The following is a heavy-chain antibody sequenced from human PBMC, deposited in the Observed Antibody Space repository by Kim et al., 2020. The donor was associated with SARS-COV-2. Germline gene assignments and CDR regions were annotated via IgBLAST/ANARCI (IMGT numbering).Heavy chain of an antibody. Sequence: ASVKVSCKASGYTFTSYAMHWVRQAPGQRLEWMGWINAGNGNTKYSQKFQGRVTITRDTSASTAYMELSSLRSEDTAVYYCARGRSKGIVVVPADYWGQGPLVTVSS. J-gene: IGHJ4*02. D-gene: IGHD2-2*01. V-gene: IGHV1-3*01. CDR1: GYTFTSYA. CDR3: ARGRSKGIVVVPADY. CDR2: INAGNGNT.